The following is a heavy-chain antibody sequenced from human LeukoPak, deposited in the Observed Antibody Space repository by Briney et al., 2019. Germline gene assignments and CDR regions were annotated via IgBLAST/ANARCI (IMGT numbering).Heavy chain of an antibody. Sequence: SETLSLTCTVSGGSISSGIYYWGWIRQAPGKGLEWIGTIYYTGRTYNNPSLKSRITISVDSSNNQFSLKVASVTAADTAVYYCASTHAGRYYTTFDSWGQGTLVAVSS. CDR2: IYYTGRT. V-gene: IGHV4-39*01. J-gene: IGHJ4*02. CDR3: ASTHAGRYYTTFDS. CDR1: GGSISSGIYY. D-gene: IGHD1-26*01.